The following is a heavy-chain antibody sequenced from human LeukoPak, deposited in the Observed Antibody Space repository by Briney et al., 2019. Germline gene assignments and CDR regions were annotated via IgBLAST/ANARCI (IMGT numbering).Heavy chain of an antibody. CDR3: AREEVKRTTIFRAAKYYYSYMDV. D-gene: IGHD3-3*01. CDR1: GLTVSSNY. Sequence: GGSLRLSCAASGLTVSSNYMSWVRQAPGRGLEWVSVIDSGGSTYYAEAAEGRFTISRDNSKKTLYLQMNSLRADDTAVYHCAREEVKRTTIFRAAKYYYSYMDVWGKGTTVTVSS. J-gene: IGHJ6*03. V-gene: IGHV3-53*01. CDR2: IDSGGST.